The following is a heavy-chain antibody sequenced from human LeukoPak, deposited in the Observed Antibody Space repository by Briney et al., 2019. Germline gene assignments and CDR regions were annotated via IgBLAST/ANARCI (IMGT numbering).Heavy chain of an antibody. V-gene: IGHV3-23*01. D-gene: IGHD2-2*01. CDR1: GFTFSSYS. CDR3: AKGGSTSPNGINDY. J-gene: IGHJ4*02. Sequence: PGGSLRLSCAASGFTFSSYSMNWVRQAPGKGLEWVSAIGAGSSTYYADSVKGRFTISRDNSKNTLYLQMNSLRAEDTAVYYCAKGGSTSPNGINDYWGQGTLVTVSS. CDR2: IGAGSST.